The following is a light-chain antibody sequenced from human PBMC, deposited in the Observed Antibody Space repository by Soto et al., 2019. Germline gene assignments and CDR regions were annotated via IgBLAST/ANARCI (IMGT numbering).Light chain of an antibody. CDR1: SSDVGSYNL. Sequence: QSVLTQPASVSGSPGQSITISCTGTSSDVGSYNLVSWYQQHPGKAPKLMIYEGSKRPSGVSNRLSGSKSGNTASLTISGLQAEDEADYYCCSYAGSSTLGFGGGTKLTVL. CDR2: EGS. V-gene: IGLV2-23*03. CDR3: CSYAGSSTLG. J-gene: IGLJ2*01.